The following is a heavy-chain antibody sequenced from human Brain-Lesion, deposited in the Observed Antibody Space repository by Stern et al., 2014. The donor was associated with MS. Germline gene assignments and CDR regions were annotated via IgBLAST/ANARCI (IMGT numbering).Heavy chain of an antibody. CDR1: GFTFSTYW. CDR2: INGDGSRT. Sequence: EVQLVESGGDLVQPGGSLRLSCTASGFTFSTYWMHWVRQAPGNGLVWVSRINGDGSRTSYADSVKGRFTISRDNAKNTLYVQMNSLRVEDTAVYYCARAHVDTWDWFDPWGQGTLVTVSS. D-gene: IGHD5-18*01. CDR3: ARAHVDTWDWFDP. J-gene: IGHJ5*02. V-gene: IGHV3-74*01.